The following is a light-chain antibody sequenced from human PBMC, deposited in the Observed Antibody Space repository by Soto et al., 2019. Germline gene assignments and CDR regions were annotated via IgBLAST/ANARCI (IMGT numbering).Light chain of an antibody. Sequence: EIVMTQSPATLSVSPGERATLSCRASQTLYNNLAWYQQKLGQAPRLLIYGASARPTDIPARFSGSGSGTEFTLTISGLQSEDFAIYYCQQYSDWPLTFGGGTKVEIK. CDR2: GAS. J-gene: IGKJ4*01. CDR1: QTLYNN. V-gene: IGKV3-15*01. CDR3: QQYSDWPLT.